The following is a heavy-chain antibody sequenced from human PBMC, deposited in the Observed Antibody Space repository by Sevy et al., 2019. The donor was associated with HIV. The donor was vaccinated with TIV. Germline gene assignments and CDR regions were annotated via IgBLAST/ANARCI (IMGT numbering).Heavy chain of an antibody. Sequence: SETLSLTCTVSGGSISSGDYYWSWIRQPPGKGLEWIGYIYYSGSTYYNPSLKSRVTISVDTSKNQFSLKLSSVTAADTAVYYSARDRHPNCSSTSCYRGDYWGQGTLVTVSS. CDR3: ARDRHPNCSSTSCYRGDY. CDR1: GGSISSGDYY. V-gene: IGHV4-30-4*01. CDR2: IYYSGST. J-gene: IGHJ4*02. D-gene: IGHD2-2*01.